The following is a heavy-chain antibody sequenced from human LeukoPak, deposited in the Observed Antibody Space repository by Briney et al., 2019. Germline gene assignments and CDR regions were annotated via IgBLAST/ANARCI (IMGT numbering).Heavy chain of an antibody. D-gene: IGHD5-12*01. CDR2: IKQDGSEK. CDR1: GFTFSSYW. J-gene: IGHJ4*02. Sequence: GGSLRLSCAASGFTFSSYWMSWVRQAPGKGLEWVASIKQDGSEKYYVDSVKGRFTISRDNAKNSLYLQMNSLRAEDTAVYYCARDPSPTRGYVYDHWGQGTLVTVSS. CDR3: ARDPSPTRGYVYDH. V-gene: IGHV3-7*01.